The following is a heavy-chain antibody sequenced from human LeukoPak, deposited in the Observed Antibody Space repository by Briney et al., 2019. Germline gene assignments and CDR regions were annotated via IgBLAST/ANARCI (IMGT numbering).Heavy chain of an antibody. Sequence: PSETLSLTRAVYGGSFSGYYWSWIRQPPGKGLEWIGEINHSGSTNYNPSLKSRVTISVDTSKDQFSLKLSSVTAADTAVYYCARGRYCSGGSCYRFGFDPWGQGTLVTVSS. CDR3: ARGRYCSGGSCYRFGFDP. CDR1: GGSFSGYY. J-gene: IGHJ5*02. CDR2: INHSGST. V-gene: IGHV4-34*01. D-gene: IGHD2-15*01.